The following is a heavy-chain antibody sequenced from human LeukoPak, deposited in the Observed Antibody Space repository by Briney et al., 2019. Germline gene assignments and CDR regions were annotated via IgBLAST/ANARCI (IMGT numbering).Heavy chain of an antibody. Sequence: GGSLRLSCAASGFTFSNYAMSWVRQAPGKGLEWVSAISGSDGSTNYADSVKGRFTISRDNSKNTLYLQMNSLRAEDAAVYFCAKAPVTSCRGAYCYPFDSWGQGTLVTVSS. J-gene: IGHJ4*02. V-gene: IGHV3-23*01. CDR1: GFTFSNYA. CDR3: AKAPVTSCRGAYCYPFDS. D-gene: IGHD2-21*01. CDR2: ISGSDGST.